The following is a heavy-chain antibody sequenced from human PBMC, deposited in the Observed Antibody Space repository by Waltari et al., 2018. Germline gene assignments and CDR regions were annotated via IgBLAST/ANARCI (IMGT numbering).Heavy chain of an antibody. CDR1: GYTFSTYD. D-gene: IGHD1-26*01. V-gene: IGHV1-8*01. CDR2: TSPNSGKA. J-gene: IGHJ5*02. CDR3: ARRRGSYLANWFDT. Sequence: QVQLVQSGAEVKRPGASVKVSCKASGYTFSTYDISWVRQAPGQGLEWMGWTSPNSGKAGYAQRFQSRVTLTRNSSISTAYMELSSLRSDDTAVYYCARRRGSYLANWFDTWGQGTLVTVSS.